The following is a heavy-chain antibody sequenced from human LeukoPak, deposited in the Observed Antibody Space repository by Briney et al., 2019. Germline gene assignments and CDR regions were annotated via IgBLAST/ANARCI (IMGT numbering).Heavy chain of an antibody. J-gene: IGHJ4*02. CDR2: IYPGDSDT. CDR1: GYSFTSYW. Sequence: GESLKISCKGSGYSFTSYWIAWVRPMPGKGLEWMGIIYPGDSDTRYSPSFQGQVTISAEKSISTPYLQWSSLKASDTAMYYCARPHYSNYYFDSWGQGNLVTVSS. CDR3: ARPHYSNYYFDS. V-gene: IGHV5-51*01. D-gene: IGHD4-11*01.